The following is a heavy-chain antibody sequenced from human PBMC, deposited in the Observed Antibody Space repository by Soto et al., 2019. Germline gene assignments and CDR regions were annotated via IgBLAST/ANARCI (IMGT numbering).Heavy chain of an antibody. CDR2: IYYSGST. Sequence: PSETLSLTCTVSGCSISSYYWSWIRQPPGKGLEWIGYIYYSGSTNYKPSLKSRATISVDTSKNQFSLKLSSVTAADTAVYYCARVTSGYRPHFEYWGQGTLVTVSS. CDR3: ARVTSGYRPHFEY. CDR1: GCSISSYY. J-gene: IGHJ4*02. V-gene: IGHV4-59*01. D-gene: IGHD3-3*01.